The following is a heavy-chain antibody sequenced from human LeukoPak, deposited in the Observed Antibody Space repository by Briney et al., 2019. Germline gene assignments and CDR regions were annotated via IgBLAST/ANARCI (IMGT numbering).Heavy chain of an antibody. D-gene: IGHD6-19*01. Sequence: ASVKVSCKASGGTFSSYAISWVRQAPGQGLEWMGRVNPNSGVTNSIQKFQGRVTMTRDTSISTAYMELSGLRSDDTAVYYCARQWLPNGYFDYWGQGTLVTVSS. CDR3: ARQWLPNGYFDY. CDR1: GGTFSSYA. V-gene: IGHV1-2*06. CDR2: VNPNSGVT. J-gene: IGHJ4*02.